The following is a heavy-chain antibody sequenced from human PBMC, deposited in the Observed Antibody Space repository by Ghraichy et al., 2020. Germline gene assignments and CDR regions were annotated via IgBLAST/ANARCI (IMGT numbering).Heavy chain of an antibody. CDR1: GYTFTSYA. Sequence: ASVKVSCKASGYTFTSYAMNWVRQAPGQGLEWMGWINTNTGNPTYAQGFTGRFVFSLDTSDSTAYLQISSLKAEDTAVYYCARGGILTGYYSLISFDYWGQGTLVTVSS. CDR3: ARGGILTGYYSLISFDY. J-gene: IGHJ4*02. D-gene: IGHD3-9*01. CDR2: INTNTGNP. V-gene: IGHV7-4-1*02.